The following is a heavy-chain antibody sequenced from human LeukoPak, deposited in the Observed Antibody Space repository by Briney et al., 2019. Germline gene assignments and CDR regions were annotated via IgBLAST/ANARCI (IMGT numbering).Heavy chain of an antibody. Sequence: SQTLSLTCAISGDSVSNNRATWIWIRQSPSRGLELLGRTYSRSKWYSDYAVSVKSRITIHPDASKNHFSLHLNSVTPEDTAVYYCARDSSGEPYAFDIWGQGTMVTVSS. CDR1: GDSVSNNRAT. V-gene: IGHV6-1*01. CDR2: TYSRSKWYS. J-gene: IGHJ3*02. CDR3: ARDSSGEPYAFDI. D-gene: IGHD3-10*01.